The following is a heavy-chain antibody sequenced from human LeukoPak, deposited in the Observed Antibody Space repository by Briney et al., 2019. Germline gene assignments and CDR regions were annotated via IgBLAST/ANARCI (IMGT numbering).Heavy chain of an antibody. CDR1: GYTLTELS. V-gene: IGHV1-24*01. J-gene: IGHJ5*02. CDR2: FDPEDGET. Sequence: ASVKVSCKVSGYTLTELSMHWVRQAPGKGLEWMGGFDPEDGETIYAQKFQGRVTMTEDTSTDTAYMELSSLRSEDTAVYYCARDPTPVDIVATIRNWFDPWGQGTLVTVSS. D-gene: IGHD5-12*01. CDR3: ARDPTPVDIVATIRNWFDP.